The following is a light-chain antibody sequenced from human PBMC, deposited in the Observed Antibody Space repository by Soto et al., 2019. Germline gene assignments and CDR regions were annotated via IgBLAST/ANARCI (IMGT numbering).Light chain of an antibody. CDR2: DAS. J-gene: IGKJ1*01. CDR1: QSISSY. Sequence: DIPMTQSPSSLAATVGDRVTITCRASQSISSYLNWYQQKPGKAPKLLIYDASSLESGVPSRFSGSGSGTEFTLTISSLQPDDFATYYCQQYNSYSKTFGQGTKVDIK. V-gene: IGKV1-5*01. CDR3: QQYNSYSKT.